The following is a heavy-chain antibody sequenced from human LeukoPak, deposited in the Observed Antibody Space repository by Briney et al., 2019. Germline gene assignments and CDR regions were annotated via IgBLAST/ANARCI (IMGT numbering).Heavy chain of an antibody. J-gene: IGHJ4*02. CDR3: AKQGSVDIVATIENHFDY. V-gene: IGHV3-74*01. CDR1: GITFRSYW. D-gene: IGHD5-12*01. Sequence: GGSLRLSCAASGITFRSYWMHWVRQAPGEGLVWVSRINSDGSSTNYADSVKGRFTISRDSAKNTLYLQMNSLRAEDTAVYYCAKQGSVDIVATIENHFDYWGQGTLVTVSS. CDR2: INSDGSST.